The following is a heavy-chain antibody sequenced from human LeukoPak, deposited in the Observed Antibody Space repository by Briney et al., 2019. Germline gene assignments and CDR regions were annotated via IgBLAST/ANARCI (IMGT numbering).Heavy chain of an antibody. V-gene: IGHV4-34*01. CDR1: GGSFSGYY. CDR2: INHSGST. J-gene: IGHJ4*02. CDR3: ARGFRGPNFDY. D-gene: IGHD3-10*01. Sequence: SETLSLTCAVYGGSFSGYYWSWIRQPPGKGLEWIGEINHSGSTNYNPSLKSRVTISVDTSKNQFSLKLSSVTAADTAVYYCARGFRGPNFDYWGQGTLVTVSS.